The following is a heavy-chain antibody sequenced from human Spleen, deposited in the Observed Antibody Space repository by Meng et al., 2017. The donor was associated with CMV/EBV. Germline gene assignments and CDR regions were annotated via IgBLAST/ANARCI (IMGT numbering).Heavy chain of an antibody. J-gene: IGHJ4*02. CDR3: ARDYDVGYFDY. V-gene: IGHV1-18*01. Sequence: HVQLVQSGAEVKKPAASVKVTCKASGYTFTSYGSSWWRRAPGQGVQWMGWISDYNGNTNYAQKLQGRVTMTTDTSTSTAYMELSSLRSDDTAVYYCARDYDVGYFDYWGQGTLVTASS. D-gene: IGHD3-16*01. CDR1: GYTFTSYG. CDR2: ISDYNGNT.